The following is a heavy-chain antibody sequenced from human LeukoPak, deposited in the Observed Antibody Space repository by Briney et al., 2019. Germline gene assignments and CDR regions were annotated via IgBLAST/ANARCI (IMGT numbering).Heavy chain of an antibody. D-gene: IGHD2-15*01. J-gene: IGHJ6*02. V-gene: IGHV3-7*01. CDR2: INQDGSAK. Sequence: GGSLRLSCVASGFTLSSHWMSWVRQAPGKGLEWVANINQDGSAKYFVDSVKGRFTISRDNAKNSMYLQMNSLRAEDTAVYYCARDKIMVVAAQYYYYGMDVWGQGTTVTVSS. CDR3: ARDKIMVVAAQYYYYGMDV. CDR1: GFTLSSHW.